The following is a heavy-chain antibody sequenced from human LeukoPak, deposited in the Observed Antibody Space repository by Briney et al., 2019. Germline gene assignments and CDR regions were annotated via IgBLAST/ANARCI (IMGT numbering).Heavy chain of an antibody. Sequence: PSETLSLTCTVSGGSISSSSYYWGWIRQPPGKGLEWIGSIYYRGSTYYNPSLKTRVTIPVDTSKNQCSLKLISVNAAGTAVYYCARRFHLVSLFDRAVTLFDYWGQGTLVTVSS. V-gene: IGHV4-39*01. CDR3: ARRFHLVSLFDRAVTLFDY. CDR2: IYYRGST. J-gene: IGHJ4*02. CDR1: GGSISSSSYY. D-gene: IGHD4-17*01.